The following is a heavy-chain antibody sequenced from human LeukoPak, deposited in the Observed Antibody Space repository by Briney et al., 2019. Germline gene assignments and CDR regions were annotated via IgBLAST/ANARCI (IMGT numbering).Heavy chain of an antibody. CDR2: IIPIFGTA. CDR1: GGTFSSYA. V-gene: IGHV1-69*13. Sequence: GASVKVSCKASGGTFSSYAISWVRQAPGQGLEWMGGIIPIFGTANYAQKFQGRVTITADESTSTAYMELSSLRSEDTAVYYCARDHDSHGDLNAFDIWGQGTMVTVSS. CDR3: ARDHDSHGDLNAFDI. J-gene: IGHJ3*02. D-gene: IGHD4-17*01.